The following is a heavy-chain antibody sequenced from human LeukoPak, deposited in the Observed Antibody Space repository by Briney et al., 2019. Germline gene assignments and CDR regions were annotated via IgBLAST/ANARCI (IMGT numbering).Heavy chain of an antibody. CDR2: ISGSDTST. V-gene: IGHV3-23*01. CDR1: GFTFSNYS. CDR3: TKARSASSSSCYNY. J-gene: IGHJ4*02. D-gene: IGHD2-2*02. Sequence: GGSLRLSCAASGFTFSNYSMSWVRQAPGKGLEWVSSISGSDTSTYYADSVKGRFTISRDNSKNTLELQMNSLRAEDTAVYYWTKARSASSSSCYNYWGQGILVTVSS.